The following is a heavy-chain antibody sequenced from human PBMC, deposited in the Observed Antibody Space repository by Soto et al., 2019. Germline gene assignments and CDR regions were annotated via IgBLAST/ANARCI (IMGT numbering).Heavy chain of an antibody. Sequence: QLQLQESGPGLVKPSETLSLTCSVSGDSINSDNYYWGWIRQPPGKGLEWIGSIYYRGNTYYNPSLKTLVTISLDKSKSHFSLKLNSVTAADSAVYFCARLEGLATISYYFDYWGQGTLVTVSS. CDR2: IYYRGNT. J-gene: IGHJ4*02. CDR1: GDSINSDNYY. D-gene: IGHD3-9*01. CDR3: ARLEGLATISYYFDY. V-gene: IGHV4-39*01.